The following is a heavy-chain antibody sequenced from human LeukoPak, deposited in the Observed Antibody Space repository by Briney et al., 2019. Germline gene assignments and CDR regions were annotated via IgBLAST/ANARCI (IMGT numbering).Heavy chain of an antibody. D-gene: IGHD6-13*01. J-gene: IGHJ4*02. CDR3: ARWPIAAAPPVYYFDY. Sequence: PGRSLRLSCVASGFTFSRHDMNWVRQAPGKGLEWVSSISSSSSHIYYADSVTGRFTISRDNAKNSLYLQMNSLRAEDTAVYYCARWPIAAAPPVYYFDYWGQGTLVTVSS. CDR1: GFTFSRHD. CDR2: ISSSSSHI. V-gene: IGHV3-21*01.